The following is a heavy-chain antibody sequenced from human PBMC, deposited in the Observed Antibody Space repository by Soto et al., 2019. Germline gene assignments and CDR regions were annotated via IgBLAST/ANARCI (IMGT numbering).Heavy chain of an antibody. J-gene: IGHJ4*02. CDR2: ISPTSEYI. D-gene: IGHD3-10*01. V-gene: IGHV3-21*01. Sequence: GALRLSCAASGFSFSRHSMNWVRQAPGKGLEWVSSISPTSEYIYHADSVKGRFTISRDNAKNSLYLQMDSLRADDTAVYYCARKNSYADSRFYDYWGQGA. CDR3: ARKNSYADSRFYDY. CDR1: GFSFSRHS.